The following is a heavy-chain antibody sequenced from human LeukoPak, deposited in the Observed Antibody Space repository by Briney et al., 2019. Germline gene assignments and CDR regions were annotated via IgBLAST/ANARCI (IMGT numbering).Heavy chain of an antibody. Sequence: SETLSLTCAVYGGSFSGYYWSWIRQPPGKGLEWIGEINHSGSTNYNPSLKSRVTISVDTSKNQFSLKLSSVTAADTAVYYCARGRYWGRSSTSCYFYYYYYGMDVWGQGTTVTVSS. CDR3: ARGRYWGRSSTSCYFYYYYYGMDV. CDR2: INHSGST. V-gene: IGHV4-34*01. D-gene: IGHD2-2*01. J-gene: IGHJ6*02. CDR1: GGSFSGYY.